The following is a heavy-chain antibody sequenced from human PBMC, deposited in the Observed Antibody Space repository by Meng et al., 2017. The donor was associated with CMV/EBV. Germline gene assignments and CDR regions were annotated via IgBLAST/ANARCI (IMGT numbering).Heavy chain of an antibody. CDR1: GGSFIGYD. Sequence: VLRHRWGGRLLHPSETLPPTCAVYGGSFIGYDWGWTPQPPRKGLEGIGEINHRGSTTYNPSLKSRVTISVDTSKNQFSLKLSSVTAADTAVYYCARVWVRPAVLRFLKSVRFDPWGQGTLVTVSS. CDR2: INHRGST. J-gene: IGHJ5*02. V-gene: IGHV4-34*01. D-gene: IGHD3-3*01. CDR3: ARVWVRPAVLRFLKSVRFDP.